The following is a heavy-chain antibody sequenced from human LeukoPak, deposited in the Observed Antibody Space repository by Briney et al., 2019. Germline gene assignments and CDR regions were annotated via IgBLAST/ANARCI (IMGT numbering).Heavy chain of an antibody. CDR3: ARVDVLRFLEWFDY. CDR2: INPNSGGT. CDR1: GYTFTGYY. Sequence: ASVKVSCKASGYTFTGYYMHWVRQAPGQGLEWMGWINPNSGGTNYAQKFQGRVTMTRDTSICTAYMELSRLRSDDTAVYCCARVDVLRFLEWFDYWGQGTLVTVSS. D-gene: IGHD3-3*01. V-gene: IGHV1-2*02. J-gene: IGHJ5*01.